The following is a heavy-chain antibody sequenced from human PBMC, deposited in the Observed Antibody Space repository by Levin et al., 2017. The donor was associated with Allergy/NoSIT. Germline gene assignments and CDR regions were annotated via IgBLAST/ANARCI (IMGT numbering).Heavy chain of an antibody. CDR3: ARARVAVAVNDAFDV. D-gene: IGHD6-19*01. V-gene: IGHV3-48*03. J-gene: IGHJ3*01. CDR2: ISTSGATI. CDR1: GFSFNSFE. Sequence: GGSLRLSCAASGFSFNSFEMNWVRQAPGKGLEWVSYISTSGATIYYADSVKGRFTISRDNVKNSLSLQMNSLRAEDTAIYYCARARVAVAVNDAFDVWGQGTMVTVSS.